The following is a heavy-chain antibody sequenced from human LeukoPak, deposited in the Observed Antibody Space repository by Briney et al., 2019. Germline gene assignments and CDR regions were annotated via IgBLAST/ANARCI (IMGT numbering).Heavy chain of an antibody. Sequence: PSETLSLTCTVSGGSISSYYWSWIRQPPGKGLEWIGYIYYSGSTYYNPSLKSRVTISVDTSKNQFSLKLSSVTAADTAVYYCARGPQFLILEWLWGQGTLVTVSS. V-gene: IGHV4-59*08. D-gene: IGHD3-3*01. CDR2: IYYSGST. CDR3: ARGPQFLILEWL. CDR1: GGSISSYY. J-gene: IGHJ4*02.